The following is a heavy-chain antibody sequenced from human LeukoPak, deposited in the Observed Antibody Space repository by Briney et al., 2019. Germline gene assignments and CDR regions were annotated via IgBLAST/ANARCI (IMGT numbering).Heavy chain of an antibody. CDR2: IYHSGST. V-gene: IGHV4-39*01. D-gene: IGHD3-10*01. CDR1: GDSISNSSYY. J-gene: IGHJ5*02. Sequence: SETLSLTCTVSGDSISNSSYYWGWIRQPPGKGLEWIGSIYHSGSTYDNPSLKSRVTVSLDTSKNQFSLNLSSVTAADTAVYYCARLGWPYGSGSMNWFDPWGQGTLVTVSS. CDR3: ARLGWPYGSGSMNWFDP.